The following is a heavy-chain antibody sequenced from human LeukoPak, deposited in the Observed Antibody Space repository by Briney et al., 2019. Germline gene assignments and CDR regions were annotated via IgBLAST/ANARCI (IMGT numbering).Heavy chain of an antibody. J-gene: IGHJ4*02. CDR3: ARDRVAAGTRMGSGWRGPYFDY. Sequence: ASVKVSCKVSGYTLTELSMHWVRQAPGKGLEWMGGFDPEDGETIYAQKFQGRVTITADESTSTAYMELSSLRSEDTAVYYCARDRVAAGTRMGSGWRGPYFDYWGQGTLVTVSS. D-gene: IGHD6-13*01. V-gene: IGHV1-24*01. CDR2: FDPEDGET. CDR1: GYTLTELS.